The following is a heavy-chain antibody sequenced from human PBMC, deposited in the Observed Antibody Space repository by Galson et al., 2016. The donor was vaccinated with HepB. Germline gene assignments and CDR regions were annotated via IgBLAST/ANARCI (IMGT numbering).Heavy chain of an antibody. V-gene: IGHV3-74*01. CDR1: GFSFSSYW. Sequence: SLRLSCAASGFSFSSYWMHWVRQAPGKGLVWVSRINGDGSSTSYADYVKGRFTISRDNSKNTLYLQMNSLRAEDTALYYCARGRGYSGYASYYGMDVWGQGTTVTVSS. CDR2: INGDGSST. CDR3: ARGRGYSGYASYYGMDV. D-gene: IGHD5-12*01. J-gene: IGHJ6*02.